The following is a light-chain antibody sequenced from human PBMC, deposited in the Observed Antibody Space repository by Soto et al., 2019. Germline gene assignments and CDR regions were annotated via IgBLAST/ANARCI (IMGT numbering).Light chain of an antibody. CDR3: ETWDSNTRV. V-gene: IGLV4-60*02. J-gene: IGLJ1*01. CDR1: RGHSSYI. Sequence: QPVLTHSSSASASLGSSVKLTCTLSRGHSSYIIAWHQQQPGKAPRYLMKLEGSGSYNKGSGVPDRFSGSSSGADRYLTISNLQFEDEADYYCETWDSNTRVFGTGTKLTVL. CDR2: LEGSGSY.